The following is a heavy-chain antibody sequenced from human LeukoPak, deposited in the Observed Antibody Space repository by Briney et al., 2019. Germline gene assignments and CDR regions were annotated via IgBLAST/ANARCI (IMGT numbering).Heavy chain of an antibody. CDR3: ARVVIRPYYFDY. Sequence: GGSLRLSCAISGFTVSSNYMSWVRQARGKGLEWVSVIYSGGITDYAYSVKGRFTISRDNSKNTLHLQMNNLRAEDTAVYYCARVVIRPYYFDYWGQGTLVTVSS. D-gene: IGHD4-23*01. J-gene: IGHJ4*02. CDR1: GFTVSSNY. V-gene: IGHV3-66*01. CDR2: IYSGGIT.